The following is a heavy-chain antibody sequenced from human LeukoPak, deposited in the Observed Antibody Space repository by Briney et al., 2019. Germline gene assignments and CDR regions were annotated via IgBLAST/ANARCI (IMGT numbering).Heavy chain of an antibody. CDR2: ISSAGSYI. J-gene: IGHJ4*02. CDR1: GFTFSAYN. D-gene: IGHD3-22*01. Sequence: GGSLRPSCAASGFTFSAYNMNWVRQAPGKGPEWVSSISSAGSYIYYADSVKGRFTISRDNAKNSLYLQMNSLRAEDTAVYYCARDRHPYDSSGYCFDYWGQGTLVTVSS. V-gene: IGHV3-21*01. CDR3: ARDRHPYDSSGYCFDY.